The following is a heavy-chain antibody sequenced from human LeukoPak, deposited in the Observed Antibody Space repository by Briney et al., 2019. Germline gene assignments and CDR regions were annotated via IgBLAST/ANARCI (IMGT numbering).Heavy chain of an antibody. D-gene: IGHD3-3*01. J-gene: IGHJ4*02. V-gene: IGHV4-34*01. CDR2: NNHSGST. Sequence: SETLSLTCAVYGGVFSGYYWSWDRQPPGKGLEWIGENNHSGSTNYNPSLKSRVTISVDTSKNQFSLKLSSVTAADTAVYYCARGGPRRRLYYDFWSGPDVFDYWGRGTLVTVSS. CDR1: GGVFSGYY. CDR3: ARGGPRRRLYYDFWSGPDVFDY.